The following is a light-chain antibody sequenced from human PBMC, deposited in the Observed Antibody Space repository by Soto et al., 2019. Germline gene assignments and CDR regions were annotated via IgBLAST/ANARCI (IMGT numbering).Light chain of an antibody. CDR1: SSDVGGYNY. Sequence: QSVLTQPPSASGSPGQSVTISCNGTSSDVGGYNYVSWYQQHPGKAPKLLIYEVTKRPSGVPDRFSGSKSGNTASLTVSGLQADDEADYYCSSHGNKIVFGSGTKVTVL. CDR3: SSHGNKIV. V-gene: IGLV2-8*01. CDR2: EVT. J-gene: IGLJ1*01.